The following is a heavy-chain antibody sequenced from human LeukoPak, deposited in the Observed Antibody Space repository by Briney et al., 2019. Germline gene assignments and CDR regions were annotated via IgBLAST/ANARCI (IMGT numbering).Heavy chain of an antibody. J-gene: IGHJ6*02. Sequence: GASVTVSCKASGYTFTSYAMNWVRQAPGQGLEWMGWINTNTGNPTYAQGFTGRFVFSLDTSVSTAYLQISSLKAEDTAVYYCARVPSSYGYYYGMDVWGQGTTVTVSS. CDR2: INTNTGNP. CDR1: GYTFTSYA. CDR3: ARVPSSYGYYYGMDV. V-gene: IGHV7-4-1*02. D-gene: IGHD5-18*01.